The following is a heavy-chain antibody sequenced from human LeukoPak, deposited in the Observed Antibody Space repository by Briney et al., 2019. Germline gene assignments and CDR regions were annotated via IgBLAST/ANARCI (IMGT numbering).Heavy chain of an antibody. CDR1: GFTFSSYS. J-gene: IGHJ4*02. D-gene: IGHD1-26*01. Sequence: PGGSLRLSCAASGFTFSSYSMNWVRQAPGKGLEWVSSISSSSSYIYYADSVKGRFTISRDNSKNTLYLQMNSLRAEDTAVYYCAKDRVGASENYWGQGTLVTVSS. CDR2: ISSSSSYI. V-gene: IGHV3-21*04. CDR3: AKDRVGASENY.